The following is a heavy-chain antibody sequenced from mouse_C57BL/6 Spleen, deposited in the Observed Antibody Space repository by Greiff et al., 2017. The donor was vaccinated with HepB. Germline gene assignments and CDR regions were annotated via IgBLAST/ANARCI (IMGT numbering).Heavy chain of an antibody. CDR2: INYDGSST. CDR3: AREDYGSSYPYFDY. CDR1: GFTFSDYY. V-gene: IGHV5-16*01. D-gene: IGHD1-1*01. J-gene: IGHJ2*01. Sequence: EVKLVESEGGLVQPGRSMKLSCTASGFTFSDYYMAWVRQVPEKGLEWVANINYDGSSTYYLDSLKSRFIISRDNAKNILYLQMSSLKSEDTATYYCAREDYGSSYPYFDYWGQGTTLTVSS.